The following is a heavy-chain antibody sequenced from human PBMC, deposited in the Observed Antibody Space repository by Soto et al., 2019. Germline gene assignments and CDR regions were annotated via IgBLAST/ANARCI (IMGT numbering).Heavy chain of an antibody. J-gene: IGHJ4*02. CDR2: INPASGNT. CDR3: SRTGYSTGLYFYFDY. Sequence: QVQLVQSGAEVKQPGASVKISCKTSGYTFLHYAIHWVRQAPGQRPEWMGLINPASGNTQYSQKFQGRFTITRDTSASTAYMELSSLRSEDTAVYFCSRTGYSTGLYFYFDYWAQGPLVTVSS. V-gene: IGHV1-3*01. D-gene: IGHD6-19*01. CDR1: GYTFLHYA.